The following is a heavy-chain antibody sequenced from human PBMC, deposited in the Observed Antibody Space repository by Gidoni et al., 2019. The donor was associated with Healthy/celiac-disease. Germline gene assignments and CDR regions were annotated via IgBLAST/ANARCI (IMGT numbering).Heavy chain of an antibody. CDR2: ISSSSSTI. CDR1: GFTFSSYS. D-gene: IGHD3-22*01. V-gene: IGHV3-48*01. CDR3: ARDGSYYDSSGYYP. J-gene: IGHJ5*02. Sequence: EVQLVESGGGLVQPGGSLRLSCAASGFTFSSYSMNWVRPAPGKGLEWVSYISSSSSTIYYADSVKGRFTISRDNAKNSLYLQMNSLRAEDTAVYYCARDGSYYDSSGYYPWGQGTLVTVSS.